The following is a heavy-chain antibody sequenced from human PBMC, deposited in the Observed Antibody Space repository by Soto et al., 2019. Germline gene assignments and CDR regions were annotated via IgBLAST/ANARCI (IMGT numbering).Heavy chain of an antibody. CDR2: ISAGNGNT. Sequence: ASVKVSCKASGYTFTSYAMHWVRQAPGQRLEWMGWISAGNGNTKYSQKFQGRVTITRDTSASTAYMELSSLRSEDTAVYYCASTKDSSGYYRARPQHDAFDIWGQGTMVTVSS. CDR3: ASTKDSSGYYRARPQHDAFDI. D-gene: IGHD3-22*01. J-gene: IGHJ3*02. CDR1: GYTFTSYA. V-gene: IGHV1-3*01.